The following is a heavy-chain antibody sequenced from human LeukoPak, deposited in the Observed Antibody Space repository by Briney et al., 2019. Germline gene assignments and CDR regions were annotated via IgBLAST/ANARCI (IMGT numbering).Heavy chain of an antibody. V-gene: IGHV3-23*01. Sequence: GRSLRLSRAASGFTFSSYAMSWVRQAPGKGLEWVSAISGSGGSTYYADSVKGRFTISRDNSKNTLYLQMNSPRAEDTAVYYCAKDMIRSSSLGPEGPFDYWGQGTLVTVSS. CDR1: GFTFSSYA. CDR3: AKDMIRSSSLGPEGPFDY. J-gene: IGHJ4*02. CDR2: ISGSGGST. D-gene: IGHD6-13*01.